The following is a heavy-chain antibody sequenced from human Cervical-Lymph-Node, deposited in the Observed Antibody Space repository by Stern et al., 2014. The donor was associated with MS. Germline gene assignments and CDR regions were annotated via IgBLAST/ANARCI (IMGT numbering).Heavy chain of an antibody. J-gene: IGHJ4*02. CDR1: GFTFSSYA. CDR3: ARAAHDSSGYYY. Sequence: VQLEESGGGVVQPGRSLRLSCAASGFTFSSYAMHWVRQAPGKGLEWVAVISYDGSNKYYADSVKGRFTISRDNSKNTLYLQMNSLRAEDTAVYYCARAAHDSSGYYYWGQGTLVTVSS. V-gene: IGHV3-30*01. D-gene: IGHD3-22*01. CDR2: ISYDGSNK.